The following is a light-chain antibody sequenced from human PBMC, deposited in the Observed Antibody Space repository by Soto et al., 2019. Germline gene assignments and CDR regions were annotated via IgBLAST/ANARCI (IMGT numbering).Light chain of an antibody. V-gene: IGKV2-28*01. CDR1: QSLLHSNGYNY. J-gene: IGKJ1*01. CDR3: MQALQCRWA. CDR2: LGS. Sequence: DIVMTQSPLSLPVTPGEPASISCRSSQSLLHSNGYNYLDWYLQKPGQSPQLLIYLGSNRASGVPDRFSGSGSGTDFTLTISRVEAEDVEVYYCMQALQCRWAFGQGTKVEIK.